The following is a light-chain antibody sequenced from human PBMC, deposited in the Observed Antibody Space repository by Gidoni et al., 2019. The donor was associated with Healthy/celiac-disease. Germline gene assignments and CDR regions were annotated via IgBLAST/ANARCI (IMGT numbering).Light chain of an antibody. V-gene: IGKV4-1*01. Sequence: DIVMTQSPASLAVSLVERATINCKSSQSVLYSSNNKNYLAWYQQKPGQPPKLLIYWASTRESGVPDRFSGSGSGTDFTLTISSLQAEDVAVYYCQQYYSTPPTFGGGTKVEIK. CDR1: QSVLYSSNNKNY. CDR2: WAS. J-gene: IGKJ4*01. CDR3: QQYYSTPPT.